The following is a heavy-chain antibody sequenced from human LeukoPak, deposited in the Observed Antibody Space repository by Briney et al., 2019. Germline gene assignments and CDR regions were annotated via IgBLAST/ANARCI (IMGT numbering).Heavy chain of an antibody. CDR2: IKQDGSEK. Sequence: QTGGSLRLSCAASGFTFSSYAMNWVRQAPGKGLEWVANIKQDGSEKYYVDSVKGRFTISRDNAKNSLYLQMNSLRAEDTAVYYCARRLKIVGYFEYWGQGTLVTVSS. CDR3: ARRLKIVGYFEY. CDR1: GFTFSSYA. V-gene: IGHV3-7*01. D-gene: IGHD1-26*01. J-gene: IGHJ4*02.